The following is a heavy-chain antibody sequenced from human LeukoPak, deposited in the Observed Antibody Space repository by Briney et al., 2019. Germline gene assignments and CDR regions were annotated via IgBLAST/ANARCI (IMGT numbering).Heavy chain of an antibody. CDR3: AREVHYYESSGYYLG. Sequence: PSETLSLTCTVSGGSVSSGSYYWSWIRQPPGKGLEWIGYIYYSGSTNYNPSLKSRVTISVDTSKNQFSLKLSSVTAADTAVYYCAREVHYYESSGYYLGWGQGTLVTVSS. D-gene: IGHD3-22*01. CDR1: GGSVSSGSYY. CDR2: IYYSGST. V-gene: IGHV4-61*01. J-gene: IGHJ4*02.